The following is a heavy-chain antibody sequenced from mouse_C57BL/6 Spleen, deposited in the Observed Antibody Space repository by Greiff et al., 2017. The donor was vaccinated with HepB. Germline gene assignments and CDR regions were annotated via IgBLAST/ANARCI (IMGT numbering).Heavy chain of an antibody. CDR3: ARKSWGYAMDY. J-gene: IGHJ4*01. V-gene: IGHV1-54*01. CDR1: GYAFTNYL. CDR2: INPGSGGT. D-gene: IGHD4-1*01. Sequence: VQLQQSGAELVRPGTSVKVSCKASGYAFTNYLIEWVKQRPGQGLEWIGVINPGSGGTNYNEKFKGKATLTADKSSSTAYMQLSSLTSEDSAVYFCARKSWGYAMDYWGQGTSVTVSS.